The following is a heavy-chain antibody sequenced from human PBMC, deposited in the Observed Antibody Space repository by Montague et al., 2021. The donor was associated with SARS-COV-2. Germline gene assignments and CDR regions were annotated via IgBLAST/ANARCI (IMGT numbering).Heavy chain of an antibody. CDR3: PRRLTGLERPFDP. D-gene: IGHD1-1*01. CDR1: GDSIRSANYY. Sequence: SETLSLTCAVSGDSIRSANYYWARLRQPPGRELEWIGDIYYSASTMSNPYLKSRVTMSADTSKYPLSLHLNLVTAADTAVYYCPRRLTGLERPFDPWGQGTLVIVSS. J-gene: IGHJ5*02. V-gene: IGHV4-39*01. CDR2: IYYSAST.